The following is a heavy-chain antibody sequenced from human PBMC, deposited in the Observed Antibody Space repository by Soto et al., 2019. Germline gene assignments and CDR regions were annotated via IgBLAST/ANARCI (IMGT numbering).Heavy chain of an antibody. Sequence: PGEPLKVYCKRSGCSFAGYWITWLRQKPWKGLEWMGRIDPSDSQTYYSPSFRGHVTISVTKSITTVFLQWSSLRASDTAMYYCARQIYDSDTGPNFQYYFDSWGQGTPVTVSS. CDR2: IDPSDSQT. V-gene: IGHV5-10-1*01. CDR3: ARQIYDSDTGPNFQYYFDS. J-gene: IGHJ4*02. D-gene: IGHD3-22*01. CDR1: GCSFAGYW.